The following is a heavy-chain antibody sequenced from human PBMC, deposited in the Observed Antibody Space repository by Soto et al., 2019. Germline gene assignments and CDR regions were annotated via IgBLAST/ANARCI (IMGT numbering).Heavy chain of an antibody. CDR2: IYYSGST. D-gene: IGHD2-2*01. CDR1: GGSISSSSYY. V-gene: IGHV4-39*01. Sequence: SETLSLTCTVSGGSISSSSYYWAWIRQPPGKGLEWIGSIYYSGSTYYNPSLKSRVTISVDTSKNQFSLKLSSVTAADTAVYYCARLQDCSSTSCYGGFDPWGQGTLVTVSS. CDR3: ARLQDCSSTSCYGGFDP. J-gene: IGHJ5*02.